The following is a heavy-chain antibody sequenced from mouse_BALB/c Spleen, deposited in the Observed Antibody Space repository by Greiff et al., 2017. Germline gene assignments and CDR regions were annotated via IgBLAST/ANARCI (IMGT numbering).Heavy chain of an antibody. CDR2: IDPANGNT. V-gene: IGHV14-3*02. CDR1: GFNIKDTY. Sequence: EVQLQQSGAELVRPGASVKLSCTASGFNIKDTYMHWVKQRPEQGLEWIGRIDPANGNTKYDPKFQGKATITADTSSNTAYLQLSSLTSEDTAVYYCARRGQRVGGFDVWGAGTTVTVSS. J-gene: IGHJ1*01. CDR3: ARRGQRVGGFDV.